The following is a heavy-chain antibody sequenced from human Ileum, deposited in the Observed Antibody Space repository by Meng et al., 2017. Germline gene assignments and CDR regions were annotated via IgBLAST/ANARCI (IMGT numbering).Heavy chain of an antibody. V-gene: IGHV4-39*07. CDR3: ARGVVSGSHYNTY. Sequence: QLQLQESGPGLVKASETLSLTRTVSGGSISSSSYYWAWISQPPGKGLEWVGNIFYSGTTNYSPSLKSRLTISVDKSKNQFSLKLQSVTAADTAVYFCARGVVSGSHYNTYWGQGILVTVSS. D-gene: IGHD3-10*01. J-gene: IGHJ4*02. CDR1: GGSISSSSYY. CDR2: IFYSGTT.